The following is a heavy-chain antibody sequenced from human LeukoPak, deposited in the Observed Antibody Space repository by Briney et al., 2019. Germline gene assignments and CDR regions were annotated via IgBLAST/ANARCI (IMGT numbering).Heavy chain of an antibody. D-gene: IGHD2-8*01. Sequence: GGSLRLSCAASGFTFSSYAMSWVRQAPGKGLEWVSAISGSGGSTYYADSVKGRFTISRDNSKNTLYLQMNSLRAEDTAVYYCAKRLHHRMVYAQEYYFDYWGQGTLVTVSS. CDR2: ISGSGGST. J-gene: IGHJ4*02. CDR3: AKRLHHRMVYAQEYYFDY. CDR1: GFTFSSYA. V-gene: IGHV3-23*01.